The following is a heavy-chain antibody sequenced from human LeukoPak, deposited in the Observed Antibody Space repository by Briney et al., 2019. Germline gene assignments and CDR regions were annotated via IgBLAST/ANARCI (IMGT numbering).Heavy chain of an antibody. D-gene: IGHD6-19*01. CDR3: AREHTPFGSGCTAAY. V-gene: IGHV3-48*01. Sequence: PGGSLRLSCAASGFTFSRYGMNWVRQAPGKGLEWVSYISPSSSTIYYADSGKGRFTISRDNAKNSLYLQMNSLRAEDTAVYYCAREHTPFGSGCTAAYWGQGTLVTVSS. CDR1: GFTFSRYG. CDR2: ISPSSSTI. J-gene: IGHJ4*02.